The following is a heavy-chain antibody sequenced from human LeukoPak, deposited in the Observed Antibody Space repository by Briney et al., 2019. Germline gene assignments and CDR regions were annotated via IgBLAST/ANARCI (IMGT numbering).Heavy chain of an antibody. CDR3: ARGLGMVATDY. CDR2: IIPILGIA. CDR1: GGTFSSYA. Sequence: SVKVSCKASGGTFSSYAISWVRQAPGQGLEWMGRIIPILGIANYAQKFQGRVTITADKSTSTAYMELRSLRSDDTAVYYCARGLGMVATDYWGQGTLVTVSS. D-gene: IGHD5-12*01. V-gene: IGHV1-69*04. J-gene: IGHJ4*02.